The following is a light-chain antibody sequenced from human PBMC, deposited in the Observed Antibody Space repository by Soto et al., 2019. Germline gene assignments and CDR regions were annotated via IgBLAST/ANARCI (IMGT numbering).Light chain of an antibody. CDR2: WAS. CDR3: QQYYDPNRT. CDR1: QIFLYSSNNKNY. V-gene: IGKV4-1*01. J-gene: IGKJ1*01. Sequence: DIMMIQSPDSLSVCVRESATINCKSTQIFLYSSNNKNYLAWYQQKPGQPPKLLIFWASTRESGVPDRFSGSGSGTDFTLTISSLQAEDVAVYYCQQYYDPNRTFGKGTKVDIK.